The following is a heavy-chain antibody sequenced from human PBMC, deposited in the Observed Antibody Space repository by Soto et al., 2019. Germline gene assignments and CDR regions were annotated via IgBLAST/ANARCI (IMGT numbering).Heavy chain of an antibody. Sequence: PGGSLRLSCSASGFTFSSYAMRWVRQAPGKGLEYVSAISSNGGSTYYADSVKGRFTISRDNSKNTLYLQMSSLRAEDTAVYYCVKDFDVEWLRFGRVGYYYGMDVWGQGTTVTVSS. CDR1: GFTFSSYA. V-gene: IGHV3-64D*06. CDR2: ISSNGGST. D-gene: IGHD5-12*01. CDR3: VKDFDVEWLRFGRVGYYYGMDV. J-gene: IGHJ6*02.